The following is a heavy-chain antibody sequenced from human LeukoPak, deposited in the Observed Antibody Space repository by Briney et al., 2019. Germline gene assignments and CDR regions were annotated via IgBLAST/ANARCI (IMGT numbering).Heavy chain of an antibody. CDR3: ARGRTPTTGDY. CDR1: RDSISSYY. D-gene: IGHD1-26*01. J-gene: IGHJ4*02. Sequence: SETLSLTCTASRDSISSYYWSWIRQPAGKGLEWLGRIYASGSTNYNPSLKSRVTMSVDTSKNQFSLKLSSVTAADTAVYYCARGRTPTTGDYWGQGTLVTVSS. CDR2: IYASGST. V-gene: IGHV4-4*07.